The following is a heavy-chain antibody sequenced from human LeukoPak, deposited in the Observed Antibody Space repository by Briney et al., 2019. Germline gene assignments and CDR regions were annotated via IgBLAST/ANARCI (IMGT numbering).Heavy chain of an antibody. D-gene: IGHD3-10*01. CDR1: GYTFTGYY. CDR2: INPNSGDT. Sequence: GASVKVSCKASGYTFTGYYMHWMRQAPGQGPEWMGWINPNSGDTNYAQKFQGRVTMTRDTSISTAYMELSRLRSDDTAVYYCARDLSYYGPGSYYFDYWGQGTLVTVSS. V-gene: IGHV1-2*02. CDR3: ARDLSYYGPGSYYFDY. J-gene: IGHJ4*02.